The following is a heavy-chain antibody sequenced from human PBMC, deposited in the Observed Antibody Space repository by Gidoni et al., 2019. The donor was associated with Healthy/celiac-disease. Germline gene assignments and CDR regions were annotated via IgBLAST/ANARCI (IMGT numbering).Heavy chain of an antibody. CDR2: INWNSGGI. J-gene: IGHJ4*02. CDR3: AKGGIGNYYDSGGWNY. Sequence: EVQLVESGGGFVQPGRSLRLSCAASGFTFDDYAMHWLRQAPGKGLEWVSSINWNSGGIGYADSVKGRFTISRDNAKNSLYLQMNSLRGEDTALYYCAKGGIGNYYDSGGWNYWGQGTLVTVSS. CDR1: GFTFDDYA. V-gene: IGHV3-9*01. D-gene: IGHD3-22*01.